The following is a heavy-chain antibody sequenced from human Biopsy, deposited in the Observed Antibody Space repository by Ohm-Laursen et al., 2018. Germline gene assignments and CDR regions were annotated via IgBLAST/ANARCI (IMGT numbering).Heavy chain of an antibody. CDR1: GVSINGGRYY. J-gene: IGHJ4*02. CDR3: ARLGSGDYFPTFFDF. D-gene: IGHD5-12*01. V-gene: IGHV4-31*11. Sequence: TLSLTWAVSGVSINGGRYYWNWIRHHPGKGLEWIGNIFYSANTYYNPSLKSPVTISVDTSKNQFSLKLSSVTAADTAVYYCARLGSGDYFPTFFDFWGRGALVTVSS. CDR2: IFYSANT.